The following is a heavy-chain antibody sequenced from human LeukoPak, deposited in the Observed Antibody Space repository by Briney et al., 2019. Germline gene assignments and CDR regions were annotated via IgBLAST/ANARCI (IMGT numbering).Heavy chain of an antibody. V-gene: IGHV4-39*07. CDR3: ARGLFIGSGR. D-gene: IGHD2-21*01. J-gene: IGHJ4*02. CDR1: GGSISSSTYY. CDR2: IYYSGST. Sequence: TTSETLSLTCTVSGGSISSSTYYWGWIRQPPGKGLEWIGSIYYSGSTYYNPSLKSRVTISVDTSKNQFSLKLSSVTAADTAVYYCARGLFIGSGRWGQGTLVTVSS.